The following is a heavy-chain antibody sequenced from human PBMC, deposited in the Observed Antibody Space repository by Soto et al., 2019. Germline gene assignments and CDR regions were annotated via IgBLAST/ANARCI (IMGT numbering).Heavy chain of an antibody. V-gene: IGHV1-3*01. CDR3: AREGYGVHTRYYYYGMDV. Sequence: ASVKVSCKASGYTFTSYAMHWVRQAPGQRLEWMGWINAGNGNTKYSQKFQGRVTITRATSASTAYMELSSLRSEDTAVYYCAREGYGVHTRYYYYGMDVWGPGTRVTFSS. CDR2: INAGNGNT. D-gene: IGHD5-18*01. J-gene: IGHJ6*02. CDR1: GYTFTSYA.